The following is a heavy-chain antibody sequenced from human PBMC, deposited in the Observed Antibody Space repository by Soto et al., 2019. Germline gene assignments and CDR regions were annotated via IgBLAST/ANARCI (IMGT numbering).Heavy chain of an antibody. V-gene: IGHV3-53*02. J-gene: IGHJ4*02. Sequence: EVQLVETGGGLIQPGGSLRLSCAASGFTVSNNYMSWVRQAPGKGLEWVSLIYSGGSTYYADSVKGRVTISRDNSKNTLYLQMNSRRAEDTAVYYCATYSSLDYLGQGPLVTVSS. CDR3: ATYSSLDY. CDR1: GFTVSNNY. D-gene: IGHD6-13*01. CDR2: IYSGGST.